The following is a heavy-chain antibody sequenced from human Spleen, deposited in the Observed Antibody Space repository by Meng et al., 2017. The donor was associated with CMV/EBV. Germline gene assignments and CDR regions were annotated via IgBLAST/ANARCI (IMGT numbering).Heavy chain of an antibody. CDR1: GFTFNDYA. V-gene: IGHV3-9*01. CDR3: AKGLSRNGDYYYYGMDV. Sequence: SLKISCAASGFTFNDYAMHWVRQAPGKGLEWVSGINWSSGTIDYLDSVKGRFTISRDNAKNSLYLQMNSLRAEDTASYYCAKGLSRNGDYYYYGMDVWGRGTTVTVSS. D-gene: IGHD2-8*01. CDR2: INWSSGTI. J-gene: IGHJ6*02.